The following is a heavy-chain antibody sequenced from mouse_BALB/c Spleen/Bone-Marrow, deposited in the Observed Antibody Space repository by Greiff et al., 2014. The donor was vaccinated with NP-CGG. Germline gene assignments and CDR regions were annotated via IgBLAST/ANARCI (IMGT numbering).Heavy chain of an antibody. V-gene: IGHV1S81*02. J-gene: IGHJ2*01. Sequence: VQLQQSGAELVKPGASVKLSCKASGYTFTSYYMYWVKQRPGQGLEWIGEINPSNGGTNFNEKFKGKATLPVDKSSGTAYMQLSSLASEDSAVNYCTRYGNYYFDYWGQGTTLTVSA. CDR1: GYTFTSYY. CDR2: INPSNGGT. CDR3: TRYGNYYFDY. D-gene: IGHD2-1*01.